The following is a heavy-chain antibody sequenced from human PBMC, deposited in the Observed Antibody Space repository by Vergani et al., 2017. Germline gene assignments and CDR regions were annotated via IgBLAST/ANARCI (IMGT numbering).Heavy chain of an antibody. V-gene: IGHV4-59*01. J-gene: IGHJ6*02. CDR3: AIDHYLQDAMVRGVYGMDV. D-gene: IGHD3-10*01. Sequence: QVQLQESGPGLVKPSETLSLTCTVSGGSISSYYWSWIRQPPGKGLEWIGYIYYSGSTNYNPSLKSRVTISVDTSKNQFSLKLSSVTAADTAVYYCAIDHYLQDAMVRGVYGMDVWGQGTTVTVSS. CDR2: IYYSGST. CDR1: GGSISSYY.